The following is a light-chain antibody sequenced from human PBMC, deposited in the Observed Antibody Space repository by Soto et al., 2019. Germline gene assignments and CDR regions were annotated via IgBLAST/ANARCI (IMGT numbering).Light chain of an antibody. CDR1: QGIRSA. J-gene: IGKJ4*01. V-gene: IGKV1-33*01. CDR2: DAS. CDR3: QHYDNLPLT. Sequence: IQLTQSPSSLSASVGDRVTITCRASQGIRSALGWYQQKPGKVPKLLIFDASNLERGVPSRFSGSGSRTHFSLSINNLQPEDVGTYFCQHYDNLPLTFGGGTKVDIK.